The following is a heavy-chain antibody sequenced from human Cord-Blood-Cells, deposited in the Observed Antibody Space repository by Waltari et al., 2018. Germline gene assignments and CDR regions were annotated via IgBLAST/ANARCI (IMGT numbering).Heavy chain of an antibody. CDR2: INPNSGGT. CDR1: GYTFTRYY. J-gene: IGHJ4*02. CDR3: ARGGYSYGYIGPFDY. Sequence: QVQLVQSGAEVKKPGASVKVSCKASGYTFTRYYMHWVRQAPGQGLEWMGWINPNSGGTNYAQKFQGRVTMTRDTSISTAYMELSRLRSDDTAVYYCARGGYSYGYIGPFDYWGQGTLVTVSS. V-gene: IGHV1-2*02. D-gene: IGHD5-18*01.